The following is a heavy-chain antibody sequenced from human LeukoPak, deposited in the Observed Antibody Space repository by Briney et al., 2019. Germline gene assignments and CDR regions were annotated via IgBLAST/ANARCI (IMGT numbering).Heavy chain of an antibody. V-gene: IGHV3-23*01. CDR3: AKDLTVLPYDTLTGYFDY. CDR1: GFTFSSYT. CDR2: ISGSGGST. D-gene: IGHD3-9*01. J-gene: IGHJ4*02. Sequence: GGSLRLSCAASGFTFSSYTMNWVRQAPGKGLEWVSAISGSGGSTYYADSVKGRFTISRDNSKNTLYLQMNSLRAEDTAVYYSAKDLTVLPYDTLTGYFDYWGQGTLVTVSS.